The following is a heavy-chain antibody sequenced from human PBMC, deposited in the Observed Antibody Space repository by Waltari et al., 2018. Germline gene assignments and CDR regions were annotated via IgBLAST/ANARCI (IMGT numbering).Heavy chain of an antibody. CDR1: GYTFTSYD. CDR2: MNPNSGNT. J-gene: IGHJ3*02. Sequence: QVQLVQSGAEVKKPGASVKVSCRASGYTFTSYDINWVRQATGQGLEWMGWMNPNSGNTGYAQKFQGRVTMTRNTSISTAYMELSSLRSEDTAVYYCARDRSRNTGSSDDAFDIWGQGTMVTVSS. CDR3: ARDRSRNTGSSDDAFDI. D-gene: IGHD7-27*01. V-gene: IGHV1-8*02.